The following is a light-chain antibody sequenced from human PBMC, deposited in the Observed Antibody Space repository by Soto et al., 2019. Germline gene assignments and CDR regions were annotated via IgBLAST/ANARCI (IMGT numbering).Light chain of an antibody. Sequence: DIQMTQSPSSLSASVGDRVTITCRASQGIRNYLAWYHQKPGKVPKVLIYAAYTLQLGVPSRFSGSGSGPDFTLTISSLQPEDVATYYCQKDNSAPFAFDGGTKVEIK. V-gene: IGKV1-27*01. J-gene: IGKJ4*01. CDR3: QKDNSAPFA. CDR1: QGIRNY. CDR2: AAY.